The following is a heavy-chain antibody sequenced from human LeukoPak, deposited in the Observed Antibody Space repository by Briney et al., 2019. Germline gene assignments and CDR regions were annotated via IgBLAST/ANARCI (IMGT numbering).Heavy chain of an antibody. Sequence: PGGSLRLSCAASGFTFINYAMHWVRQAPGKGLEWVAVIWYDGSNRYYADSVKGRFTISRDNSKNTLYLQMNSLRAEDTAVYYCARDRSYGLDYWGQGTLVTVSS. D-gene: IGHD5-18*01. J-gene: IGHJ4*02. CDR2: IWYDGSNR. CDR3: ARDRSYGLDY. CDR1: GFTFINYA. V-gene: IGHV3-33*01.